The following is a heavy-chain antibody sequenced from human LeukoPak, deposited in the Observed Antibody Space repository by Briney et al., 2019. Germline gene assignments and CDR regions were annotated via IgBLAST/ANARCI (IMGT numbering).Heavy chain of an antibody. CDR3: ARDYYGSGSYKIDY. Sequence: PGGSLRLSCAASGFTFSSYSMNWVRQAPGKGLEYVSAISSNGGSTYYANSVKGRFTISRDNSKNTLYLQMGSLRAEDMAVYYCARDYYGSGSYKIDYWGQGTLVTVSS. CDR2: ISSNGGST. V-gene: IGHV3-64*01. CDR1: GFTFSSYS. J-gene: IGHJ4*02. D-gene: IGHD3-10*01.